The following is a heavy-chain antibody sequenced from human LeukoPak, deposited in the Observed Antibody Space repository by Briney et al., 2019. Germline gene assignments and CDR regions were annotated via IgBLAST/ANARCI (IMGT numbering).Heavy chain of an antibody. CDR2: IWFDGSNK. CDR3: AKAVAATGHYYFGMDV. CDR1: GFTFSSYG. D-gene: IGHD6-19*01. Sequence: GRSLRLSCTASGFTFSSYGMHWVRQAPGKGLEWGALIWFDGSNKYYADSVKGRLTISRDNSKSTLYLQMNSLRAEDTAVYYCAKAVAATGHYYFGMDVWGQGTTVTVSS. V-gene: IGHV3-33*06. J-gene: IGHJ6*02.